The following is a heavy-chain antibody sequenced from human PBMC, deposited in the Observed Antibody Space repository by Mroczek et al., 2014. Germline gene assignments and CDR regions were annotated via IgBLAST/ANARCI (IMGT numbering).Heavy chain of an antibody. CDR3: ARDWDSSGRVFDY. D-gene: IGHD6-19*01. V-gene: IGHV3-30-3*01. CDR1: GFTFSSYA. Sequence: ESGGGVVQPGRSLRLSCAASGFTFSSYAMHWVRQAPGKGLEWVAVISYDGSNKYYADSVKGRFTISRDNSKNTLYLQMNSLRAEDTAVYYCARDWDSSGRVFDYWGQGTLVTVSS. J-gene: IGHJ4*02. CDR2: ISYDGSNK.